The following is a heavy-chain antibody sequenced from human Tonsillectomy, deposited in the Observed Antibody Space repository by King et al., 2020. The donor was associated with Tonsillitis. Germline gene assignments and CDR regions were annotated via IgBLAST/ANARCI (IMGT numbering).Heavy chain of an antibody. Sequence: LQLQESGPGLVKPSETLSLTCTVSGESISSYYWSWIRQPPGKGLEWIGCVSNIGNTNYNPSLKSRVTISVDTSKNQFSLNLRSVTAADTAVYYCARDLTNYYDSTGYCGDAFDIWGQGTMVTVSS. J-gene: IGHJ3*02. CDR3: ARDLTNYYDSTGYCGDAFDI. CDR2: VSNIGNT. D-gene: IGHD3-22*01. CDR1: GESISSYY. V-gene: IGHV4-59*01.